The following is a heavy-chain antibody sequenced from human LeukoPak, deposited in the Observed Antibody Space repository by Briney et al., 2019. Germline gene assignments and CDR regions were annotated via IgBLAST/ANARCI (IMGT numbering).Heavy chain of an antibody. Sequence: ASVKVSCKASGYTFTSYDINWVRQATGQGLEWMGWMNPNSGNTGYAQKFQGRVTITRNNSISTAYMELSSLRSEDTAGYYCARGLGDTLYYYYYMDVWGKGTTVTVSS. J-gene: IGHJ6*03. CDR2: MNPNSGNT. CDR3: ARGLGDTLYYYYYMDV. D-gene: IGHD2-21*01. V-gene: IGHV1-8*03. CDR1: GYTFTSYD.